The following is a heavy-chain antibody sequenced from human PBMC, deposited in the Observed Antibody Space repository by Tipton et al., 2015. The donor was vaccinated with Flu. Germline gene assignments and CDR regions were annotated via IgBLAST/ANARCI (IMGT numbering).Heavy chain of an antibody. Sequence: TLSLTCTVSGGSISSGGYYWSWIRQHPGKGLEWIGYIYYSGNTYYNPSLKSRLSISVDMSMNQFSLKLSSVTAADTAVYYCARAGSIAVVIADAFDIWGQGTMVTVSS. CDR3: ARAGSIAVVIADAFDI. CDR2: IYYSGNT. D-gene: IGHD3-22*01. CDR1: GGSISSGGYY. V-gene: IGHV4-31*03. J-gene: IGHJ3*02.